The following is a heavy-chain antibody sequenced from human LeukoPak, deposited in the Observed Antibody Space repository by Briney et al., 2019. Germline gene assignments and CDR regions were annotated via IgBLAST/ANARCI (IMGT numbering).Heavy chain of an antibody. CDR3: VKRTVNYPFDF. Sequence: GGSLRLSCAASGFTLSSFAMNWVRQAPGKGLEWVSAVSGSGGSTFYADSVKGRFTISRDNSENTLYLQMNSLRAEDTAVYYCVKRTVNYPFDFWGQGTLLTVSS. J-gene: IGHJ4*02. V-gene: IGHV3-23*01. CDR1: GFTLSSFA. CDR2: VSGSGGST. D-gene: IGHD1-7*01.